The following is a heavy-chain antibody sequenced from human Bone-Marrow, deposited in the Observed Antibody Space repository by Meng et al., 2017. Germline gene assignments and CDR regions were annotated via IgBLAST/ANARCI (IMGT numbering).Heavy chain of an antibody. J-gene: IGHJ6*02. CDR3: ARASGWYRSYYYYGMDV. D-gene: IGHD6-19*01. Sequence: GESLKISCAASGFTFSSYEMNWVRQAPGKGLEWVSYISSSGSTIYFADSVKGRFTISRDNAKNSLYLQMNSLRAEDTAVYYCARASGWYRSYYYYGMDVWGQGTTVTVSS. V-gene: IGHV3-48*03. CDR1: GFTFSSYE. CDR2: ISSSGSTI.